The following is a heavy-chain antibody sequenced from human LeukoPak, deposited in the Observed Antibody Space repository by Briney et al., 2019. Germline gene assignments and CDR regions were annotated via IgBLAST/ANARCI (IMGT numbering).Heavy chain of an antibody. D-gene: IGHD3-9*01. J-gene: IGHJ4*02. CDR2: IHRAGRT. CDR1: GVSISSSEW. CDR3: GKTDIYFNPIDH. V-gene: IGHV4-4*02. Sequence: SETLSLTCAVSGVSISSSEWWIWVRQPPGQGLEWIGEIHRAGRTRYNPSLKSRVTISMDYSKNQFSLKLTSVTAADTAIYYCGKTDIYFNPIDHWGPGSVVSVSS.